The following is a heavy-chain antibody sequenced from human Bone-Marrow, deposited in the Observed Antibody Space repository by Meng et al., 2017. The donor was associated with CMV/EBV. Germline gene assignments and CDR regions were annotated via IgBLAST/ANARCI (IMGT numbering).Heavy chain of an antibody. CDR1: GGSISSYY. CDR3: ARDRWVEMATTAHYYGMDV. D-gene: IGHD5-24*01. Sequence: SETLSLTCTVSGGSISSYYWSWIRQPPGKGLEWIGYICYSGSTNYNPSLKSRVTISVDTSKNQFSLKLSSVTAADTAVYYCARDRWVEMATTAHYYGMDVWGQGTTVTVSS. J-gene: IGHJ6*02. CDR2: ICYSGST. V-gene: IGHV4-59*01.